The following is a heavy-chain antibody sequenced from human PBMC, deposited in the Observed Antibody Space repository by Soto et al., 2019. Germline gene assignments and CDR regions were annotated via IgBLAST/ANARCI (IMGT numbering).Heavy chain of an antibody. V-gene: IGHV3-53*01. J-gene: IGHJ4*02. CDR2: IYSGGST. D-gene: IGHD3-16*01. CDR1: GFTVSSNY. Sequence: GVSLRLSCAASGFTVSSNYRGWVRRAPGKGLECVSVIYSGGSTDYADSVMGRFTISRDNSKNTLYLQMNSLRAEETARYYCARSWGYLGYWGQGTLVRVSS. CDR3: ARSWGYLGY.